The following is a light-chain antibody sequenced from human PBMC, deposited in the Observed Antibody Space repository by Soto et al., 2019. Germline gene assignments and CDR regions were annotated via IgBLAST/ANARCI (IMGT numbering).Light chain of an antibody. J-gene: IGKJ1*01. CDR2: GAS. CDR3: QQYNSCSQP. V-gene: IGKV3-15*01. Sequence: TLPKSPGAGASLXCRVSQSIRSKLAWYQQRPGKAPRLLMYGASTRAGGIPARFTGSGSGTEFTLTISSLQPDDFAVYYCQQYNSCSQPCGQGTKVDIK. CDR1: QSIRSK.